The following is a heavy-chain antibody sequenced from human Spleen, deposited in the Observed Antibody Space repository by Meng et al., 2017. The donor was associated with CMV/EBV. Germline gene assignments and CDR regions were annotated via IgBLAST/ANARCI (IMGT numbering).Heavy chain of an antibody. CDR3: ARLHCSSTSCYNYYYYYGMDV. Sequence: SLKISCAASGFTFDDYAMHWVRQAPGKGLEWVSGISWNSGSIGYADSVKGRFTISRDNAKNSLYLQMNSLRAEDTAVYYCARLHCSSTSCYNYYYYYGMDVWGQGTTVTVSS. D-gene: IGHD2-2*01. V-gene: IGHV3-9*01. CDR2: ISWNSGSI. J-gene: IGHJ6*02. CDR1: GFTFDDYA.